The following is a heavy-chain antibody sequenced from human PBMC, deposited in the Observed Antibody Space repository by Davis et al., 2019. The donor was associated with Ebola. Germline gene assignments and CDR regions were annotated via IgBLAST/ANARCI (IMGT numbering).Heavy chain of an antibody. D-gene: IGHD3-22*01. CDR1: GFTFDDYA. J-gene: IGHJ4*02. V-gene: IGHV3-43*01. CDR3: AKAFGSYYSSGFTLFDY. Sequence: GESLKISCAASGFTFDDYAMHWVRQAPGKGLEWVCLINWDGGSTYYTDSVKGRFTISRDNSKNSLYLQMNSLRTEDTALYYCAKAFGSYYSSGFTLFDYWGQGTLVTVSS. CDR2: INWDGGST.